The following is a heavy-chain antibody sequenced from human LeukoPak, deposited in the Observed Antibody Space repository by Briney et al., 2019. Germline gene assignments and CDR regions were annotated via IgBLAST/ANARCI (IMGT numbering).Heavy chain of an antibody. V-gene: IGHV1-46*01. CDR2: ISPSGGST. D-gene: IGHD6-13*01. CDR3: ARDQGSSSWNYYYGMDV. Sequence: PKASVKVSCKASGYTFTSYYMHWVRQAPGQGLEWMGIISPSGGSTSYAREFQGSVTMTRDTSTSTASMELSSLRSDDTAVYYCARDQGSSSWNYYYGMDVWGQGTTVTVSS. CDR1: GYTFTSYY. J-gene: IGHJ6*02.